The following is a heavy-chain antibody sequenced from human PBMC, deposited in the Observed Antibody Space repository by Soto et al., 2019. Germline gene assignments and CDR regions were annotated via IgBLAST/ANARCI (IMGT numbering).Heavy chain of an antibody. D-gene: IGHD2-2*01. J-gene: IGHJ6*02. CDR3: ARDRLVPYGYGMDV. CDR1: GFTFRSYG. CDR2: IWFDGSKK. Sequence: GGSLRLSCAASGFTFRSYGIHWVRQAPGKGLEWVALIWFDGSKKYYVDSVKGRFAVSRDNSKNTLYLQMNSLRVEDTAVYYCARDRLVPYGYGMDVWGHGTTVTGSS. V-gene: IGHV3-33*01.